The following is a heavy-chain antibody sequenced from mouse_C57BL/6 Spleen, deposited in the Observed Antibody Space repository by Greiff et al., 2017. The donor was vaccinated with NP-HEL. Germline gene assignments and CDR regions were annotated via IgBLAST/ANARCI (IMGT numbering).Heavy chain of an antibody. D-gene: IGHD2-3*01. CDR1: GYTFTDYN. CDR3: ARYYDGYAYDAMDY. CDR2: INPNNGGT. Sequence: EVQLQQSGPELVKPGASVKMSCKASGYTFTDYNMHWVKQSHGKSLEWIGYINPNNGGTSYNQKFKGKAKLTVNKSSSTAYMELRSRTSEDSAVYYCARYYDGYAYDAMDYWGQGTSVTVSS. J-gene: IGHJ4*01. V-gene: IGHV1-22*01.